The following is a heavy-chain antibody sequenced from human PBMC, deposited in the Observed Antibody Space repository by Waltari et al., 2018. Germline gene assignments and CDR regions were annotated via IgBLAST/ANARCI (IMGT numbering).Heavy chain of an antibody. Sequence: QVQLQESGPGLVKPSQTLSLTCTVSGGSISSGSYYWSWIRQPAGKGLEWIGYIYTSGSTNYNPSLKSRVTISVDTSKNQFSLKLSSVTAADTAMYYCARAHSGSYTFDYWGQGTLVTVSS. V-gene: IGHV4-61*09. CDR3: ARAHSGSYTFDY. J-gene: IGHJ4*02. CDR2: IYTSGST. D-gene: IGHD1-26*01. CDR1: GGSISSGSYY.